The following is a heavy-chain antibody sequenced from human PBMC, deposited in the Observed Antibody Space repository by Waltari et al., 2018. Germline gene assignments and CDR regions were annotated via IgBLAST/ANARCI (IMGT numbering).Heavy chain of an antibody. CDR2: IHYSGST. CDR3: ARYGEVPASYFFDH. V-gene: IGHV4-34*01. CDR1: GESLVGYF. Sequence: QVQLHQWGAGRLKPSETLSLTCPVSGESLVGYFWSWVRQSPGKGLEWLGSIHYSGSTNYNPTLESRLSLSVDTTKKQFSLKLTSVTAADAALYFCARYGEVPASYFFDHWGQGTLVTVSS. D-gene: IGHD2-21*01. J-gene: IGHJ4*01.